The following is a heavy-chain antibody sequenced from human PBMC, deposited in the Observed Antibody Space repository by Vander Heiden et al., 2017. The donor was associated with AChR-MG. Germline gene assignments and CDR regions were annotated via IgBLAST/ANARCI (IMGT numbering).Heavy chain of an antibody. Sequence: VSCKASGGTFSSYAISWVRQAPGQGLEWMGGIIPIFGTANYAQKFQGRVTITADESTSTAYMELSSLRSEDTAVYYCAREEGERWLQLDQGGGYYYGMDVWGQGTTVTVSS. CDR1: GGTFSSYA. V-gene: IGHV1-69*01. CDR3: AREEGERWLQLDQGGGYYYGMDV. CDR2: IIPIFGTA. D-gene: IGHD5-12*01. J-gene: IGHJ6*02.